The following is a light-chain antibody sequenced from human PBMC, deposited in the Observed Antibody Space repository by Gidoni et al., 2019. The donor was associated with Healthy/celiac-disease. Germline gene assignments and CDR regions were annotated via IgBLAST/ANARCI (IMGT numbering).Light chain of an antibody. J-gene: IGLJ2*01. Sequence: SALTPPASVSGSPGPSITISCTGTSSDVGSYNLVSWYQQHPGKAPKLMIYEVSKRPSGVSNRFAGYKAGNTASLTIAGLQAEDEADYYCCSYAGSSTFVVFGGGTKLTVL. CDR3: CSYAGSSTFVV. V-gene: IGLV2-23*02. CDR1: SSDVGSYNL. CDR2: EVS.